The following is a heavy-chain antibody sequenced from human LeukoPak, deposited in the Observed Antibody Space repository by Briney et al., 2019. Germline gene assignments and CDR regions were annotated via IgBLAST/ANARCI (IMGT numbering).Heavy chain of an antibody. D-gene: IGHD3-22*01. CDR1: GFTFSNYA. J-gene: IGHJ4*02. CDR3: AKGRRSFMIESDY. Sequence: PGGSLRLSCAAFGFTFSNYAMSWVRQAPGKGLDWVSAISATGGTTYCADSVKGRFTISRDNSKNTLYLQMNSLRAEDTAVYYCAKGRRSFMIESDYWGQGTLVTVSS. V-gene: IGHV3-23*01. CDR2: ISATGGTT.